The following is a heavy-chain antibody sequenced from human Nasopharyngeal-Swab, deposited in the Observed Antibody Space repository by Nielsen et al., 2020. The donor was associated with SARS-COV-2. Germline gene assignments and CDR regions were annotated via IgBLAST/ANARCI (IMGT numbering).Heavy chain of an antibody. Sequence: SGPTLVKPTETLTLTCTVSGFSRSNARMGVSWIRQPPGKALEWLAHIFSNDEKSYSTSLKSRLTISKDTSKSQVVLTMTNMDPIDTATYYCARIQGLRSSSWYYFQYWGQVTLVTVSS. CDR2: IFSNDEK. CDR3: ARIQGLRSSSWYYFQY. D-gene: IGHD6-13*01. J-gene: IGHJ1*01. CDR1: GFSRSNARMG. V-gene: IGHV2-26*01.